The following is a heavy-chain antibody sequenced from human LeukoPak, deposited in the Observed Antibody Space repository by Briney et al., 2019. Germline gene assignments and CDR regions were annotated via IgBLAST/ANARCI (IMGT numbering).Heavy chain of an antibody. CDR3: ATCTTCSSSCYYCYMDV. CDR2: ISSNTGTT. CDR1: GFIFSTYS. V-gene: IGHV3-48*01. J-gene: IGHJ6*03. D-gene: IGHD2-2*01. Sequence: PGGSLRLSCAASGFIFSTYSMNWVRQAPGKGLEWVSYISSNTGTTYYADSVKGRFTMSRDNAKKSLYLQMNSLRAEDTGIYYCATCTTCSSSCYYCYMDVWGKGTTVTVSS.